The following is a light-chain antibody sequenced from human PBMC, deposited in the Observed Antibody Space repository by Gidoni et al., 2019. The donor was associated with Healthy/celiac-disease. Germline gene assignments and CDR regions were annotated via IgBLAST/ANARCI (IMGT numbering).Light chain of an antibody. CDR2: DAS. CDR1: QSVSSY. V-gene: IGKV3-11*01. J-gene: IGKJ5*01. Sequence: EIVLTQSPATLSLSPGERATLSCRASQSVSSYLAWYQQKPGQAPRLLIYDASNRATGIPARFSGSGSGTDFTLTISSLEPEDFAVYYCQQRSNWSSITFDQGTRLEIK. CDR3: QQRSNWSSIT.